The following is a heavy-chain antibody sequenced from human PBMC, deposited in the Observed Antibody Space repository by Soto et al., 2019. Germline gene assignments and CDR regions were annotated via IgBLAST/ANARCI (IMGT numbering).Heavy chain of an antibody. CDR1: GFTFSSYA. CDR2: ISYDGSNK. Sequence: QVQLVESGGGVVQPGRSLRLSCAASGFTFSSYAMHWVRQAPGKGLEWVAVISYDGSNKYYADSVKGRFTISRDNSKNTLYLQMNSLRAEDTAVYYCARDGSSSQGINWFDPWGQGTLVTVSS. V-gene: IGHV3-30-3*01. D-gene: IGHD6-13*01. CDR3: ARDGSSSQGINWFDP. J-gene: IGHJ5*02.